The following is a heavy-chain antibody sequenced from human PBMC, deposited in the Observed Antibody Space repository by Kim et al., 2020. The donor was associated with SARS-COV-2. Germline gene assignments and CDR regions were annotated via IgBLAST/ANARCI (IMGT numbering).Heavy chain of an antibody. V-gene: IGHV4-39*01. CDR3: ARHLRNWYFDL. CDR2: IYYSGST. J-gene: IGHJ2*01. CDR1: GGSISSSDYY. Sequence: SETLSLTCSVSGGSISSSDYYWGWIRQPPGKGQEWIATIYYSGSTYYNPSLKGRVTISVDTSKKQFSLRLSSVTAADAAVYYCARHLRNWYFDLWGRGTL.